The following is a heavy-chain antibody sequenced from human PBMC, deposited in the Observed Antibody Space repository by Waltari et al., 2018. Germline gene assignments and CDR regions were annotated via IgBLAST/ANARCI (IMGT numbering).Heavy chain of an antibody. V-gene: IGHV1-2*02. CDR1: GYTFTGYY. Sequence: QVQLVQSGAEVKKPGASVKVSCKASGYTFTGYYMHWVRQAPGQGLEWMGWINPNSGGTNDAQKFQGRVTMTRDTSISTAYMELSRLRSDDTAVYYCAREYDTRYNWNDLPTMYAFDIWGQGTMVTVSS. CDR2: INPNSGGT. J-gene: IGHJ3*02. D-gene: IGHD1-1*01. CDR3: AREYDTRYNWNDLPTMYAFDI.